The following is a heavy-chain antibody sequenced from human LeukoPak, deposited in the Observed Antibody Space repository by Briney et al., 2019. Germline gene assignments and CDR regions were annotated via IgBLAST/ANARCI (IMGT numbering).Heavy chain of an antibody. V-gene: IGHV1-69*13. CDR3: AGSKDIVVVPAAKVLNY. J-gene: IGHJ4*02. CDR1: GYIFANHG. Sequence: SVEVSCKASGYIFANHGLTWVRQAPGQGLEWMGGIIPIFGTANYAQKFQGRVTITADESTSTAYMELSSLRSEDTAVYYCAGSKDIVVVPAAKVLNYRGQGTLVTVSS. CDR2: IIPIFGTA. D-gene: IGHD2-2*01.